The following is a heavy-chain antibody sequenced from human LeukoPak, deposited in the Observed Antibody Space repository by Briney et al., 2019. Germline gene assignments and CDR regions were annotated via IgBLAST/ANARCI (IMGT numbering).Heavy chain of an antibody. CDR3: ASTTYDYDTSGHYFLDY. CDR1: GGSINSYY. V-gene: IGHV4-4*07. J-gene: IGHJ4*02. CDR2: IYTSGTT. D-gene: IGHD3-22*01. Sequence: SETLSLTCTVSGGSINSYYWSWIRQPAGKGREWIGRIYTSGTTNYNPSLKSRVTMSVDTSKNHFSLQLRSVTAADTAVYYCASTTYDYDTSGHYFLDYWGQGSLVTVSS.